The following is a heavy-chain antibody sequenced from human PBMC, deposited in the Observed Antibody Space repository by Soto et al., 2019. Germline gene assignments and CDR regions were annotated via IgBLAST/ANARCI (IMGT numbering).Heavy chain of an antibody. CDR1: GYTFTSYA. J-gene: IGHJ4*02. CDR3: ARDRGITMVRGVGH. CDR2: INAGNGNT. Sequence: QVQLVQSGAEVKKPGASVKVSCKASGYTFTSYAMHWVRQAPGQRLEWMGWINAGNGNTKYSQKFQGRVTITRDTSASTAYMELSSLRSEDTAVYYCARDRGITMVRGVGHWGQGTLVTVSS. D-gene: IGHD3-10*01. V-gene: IGHV1-3*01.